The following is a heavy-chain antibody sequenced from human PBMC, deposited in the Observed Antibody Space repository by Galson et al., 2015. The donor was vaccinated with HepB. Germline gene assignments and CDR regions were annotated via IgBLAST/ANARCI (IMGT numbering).Heavy chain of an antibody. CDR1: GFSLSTSGMC. J-gene: IGHJ4*02. CDR2: IDWDDDK. D-gene: IGHD6-19*01. Sequence: TLTLTCTFSGFSLSTSGMCVSWIRQPPGKALEWLARIDWDDDKYYSTSLKTRLTISKDTSKNQVVLTMTNMDPVDTATYYCARMNSSGWYEYYFDYWGQGTLVTVSS. CDR3: ARMNSSGWYEYYFDY. V-gene: IGHV2-70*11.